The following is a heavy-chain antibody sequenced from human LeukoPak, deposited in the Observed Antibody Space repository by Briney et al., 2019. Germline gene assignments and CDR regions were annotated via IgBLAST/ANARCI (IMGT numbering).Heavy chain of an antibody. V-gene: IGHV5-51*01. D-gene: IGHD3-10*01. CDR3: ARRRSGIDDAFDI. Sequence: GESLKISCQGSGYSFTSYWIGWVRQMPGKGLEWMGIIYPGDSDTRYSPSFQGQVTISADKSNSTAYLQWSSLKASDTAMYYCARRRSGIDDAFDIWGQGTMVTVSS. CDR2: IYPGDSDT. J-gene: IGHJ3*02. CDR1: GYSFTSYW.